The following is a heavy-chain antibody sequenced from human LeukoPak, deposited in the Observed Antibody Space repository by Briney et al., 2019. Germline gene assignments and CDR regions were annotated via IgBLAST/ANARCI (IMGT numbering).Heavy chain of an antibody. V-gene: IGHV3-74*01. J-gene: IGHJ4*02. CDR1: GFTFSNYW. CDR2: INSDGSTT. D-gene: IGHD3-16*01. CDR3: ARLTPPFDY. Sequence: GGSPRPSCAASGFTFSNYWMHWVRQAPGKGLVWVARINSDGSTTNYADSVKGRFTISRDNAKNTLYLQMNSLRAEDTAVYYCARLTPPFDYWGQGTLVTVSS.